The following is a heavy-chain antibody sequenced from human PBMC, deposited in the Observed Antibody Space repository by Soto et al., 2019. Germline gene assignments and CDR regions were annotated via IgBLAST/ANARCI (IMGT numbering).Heavy chain of an antibody. D-gene: IGHD3-3*01. CDR2: IYRGDSDT. V-gene: IGHV5-51*01. J-gene: IGHJ6*02. CDR3: AGQISNLRYYDYAMDV. CDR1: GYTFTDYW. Sequence: GESLLISCKGPGYTFTDYWNGWVRQLPGKGLEWMGIIYRGDSDTRYSPSFQGHVTLPVDKSTSTAYLQWNTLKASETAMYYCAGQISNLRYYDYAMDVWGQGTTVTVSS.